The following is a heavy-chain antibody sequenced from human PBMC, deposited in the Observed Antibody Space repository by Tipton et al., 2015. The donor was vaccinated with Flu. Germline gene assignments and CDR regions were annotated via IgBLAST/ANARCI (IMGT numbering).Heavy chain of an antibody. D-gene: IGHD3-9*01. CDR1: GGSVGSPYY. Sequence: TLSLTCSVSGGSVGSPYYWSWVRQPPGKGLEWIGHIYYSGSANYNPSLKSRVTISVDTSKNQFSLRLTSVTAADTAVYYCARDTFYHDWITYDDAFDIWGQGKMVSVSS. V-gene: IGHV4-61*01. CDR2: IYYSGSA. CDR3: ARDTFYHDWITYDDAFDI. J-gene: IGHJ3*02.